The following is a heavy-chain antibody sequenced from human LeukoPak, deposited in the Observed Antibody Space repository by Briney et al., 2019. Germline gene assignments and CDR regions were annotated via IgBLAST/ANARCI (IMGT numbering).Heavy chain of an antibody. D-gene: IGHD5-18*01. V-gene: IGHV1-46*01. CDR1: GGTFSSYA. CDR2: INPSGGST. J-gene: IGHJ6*03. Sequence: GASVKVSCKASGGTFSSYAISWVRQAPGQGLEWMGIINPSGGSTSYAQKFQGRVTMTRDMSTSTVYMELSSLRSEDTAVYYCAREVGKIQLWFPGPYYYMDVWGKGTTVTVSS. CDR3: AREVGKIQLWFPGPYYYMDV.